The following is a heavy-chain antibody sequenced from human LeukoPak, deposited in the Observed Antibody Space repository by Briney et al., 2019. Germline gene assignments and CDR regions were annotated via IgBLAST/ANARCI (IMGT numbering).Heavy chain of an antibody. D-gene: IGHD2-15*01. CDR3: ASRYCSGGSCYLAFDI. V-gene: IGHV1-69*04. Sequence: SVKVSCKASGYTFTSYGISWVRQAPGQGLEWMGRTIPILGIANYAQKFQGRVTITADKSTSTAYMELSSLRSEDTAVYYCASRYCSGGSCYLAFDIWGQGTMVTVSS. CDR2: TIPILGIA. CDR1: GYTFTSYG. J-gene: IGHJ3*02.